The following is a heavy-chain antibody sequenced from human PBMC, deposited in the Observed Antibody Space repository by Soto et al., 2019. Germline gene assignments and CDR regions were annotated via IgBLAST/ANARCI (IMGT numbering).Heavy chain of an antibody. CDR1: GFTFSNYA. CDR3: AKERLGRGADY. V-gene: IGHV3-23*01. J-gene: IGHJ4*02. Sequence: EVQLLESGGGLVQPGGSLRLSCAASGFTFSNYAMSWVRQTPGKGLEWVSTISGGGGNTYYADSVKGRFTISRDNSKDTVYLQMNSLRAEDTAIYYCAKERLGRGADYWGQGALVPVTS. CDR2: ISGGGGNT.